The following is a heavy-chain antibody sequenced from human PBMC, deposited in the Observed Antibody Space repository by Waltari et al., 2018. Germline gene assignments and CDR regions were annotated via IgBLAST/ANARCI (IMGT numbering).Heavy chain of an antibody. J-gene: IGHJ2*01. CDR1: GMTFTTYS. Sequence: EVQLVESGGGLVQPGGSLRLSCAASGMTFTTYSMNWVRQAPGKGLEWISYVSGDSGYIYYADSVRGRFTSSRDNAQNSMYLQMNNRRADDTAVYYCAGIRRGFWFFDLWGRGTLVTVSS. D-gene: IGHD3-10*01. V-gene: IGHV3-48*04. CDR3: AGIRRGFWFFDL. CDR2: VSGDSGYI.